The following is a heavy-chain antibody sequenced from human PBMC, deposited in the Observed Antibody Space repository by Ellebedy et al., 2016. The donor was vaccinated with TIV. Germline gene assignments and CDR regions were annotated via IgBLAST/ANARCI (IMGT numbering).Heavy chain of an antibody. Sequence: ASVKVSCXASGYTFTSYAMHWVRQAPGQRLEWMGWINAGNGNTKYSQKFQGRVTITRDTSASTAYMELSSLRFEDTAVYYCAREVVVITTGWFDPWGQGTLVTVSS. CDR3: AREVVVITTGWFDP. D-gene: IGHD3-22*01. V-gene: IGHV1-3*01. CDR1: GYTFTSYA. CDR2: INAGNGNT. J-gene: IGHJ5*02.